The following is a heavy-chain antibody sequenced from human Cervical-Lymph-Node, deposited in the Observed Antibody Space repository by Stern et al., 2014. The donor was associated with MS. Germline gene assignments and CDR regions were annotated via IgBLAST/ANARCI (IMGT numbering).Heavy chain of an antibody. CDR1: GFTLSTNG. D-gene: IGHD5-12*01. J-gene: IGHJ4*02. CDR2: IPIDGSSK. V-gene: IGHV3-30*18. CDR3: AKDRSRIVATIYDY. Sequence: VHLVESGGGVVQPGRSLRLSCAASGFTLSTNGMPWVRQAPGKGLERVAVIPIDGSSKYHEDSSKDRFTISTTNSYHKPNLQINSLRAEDTAVYYCAKDRSRIVATIYDYWGQGTLVTVSS.